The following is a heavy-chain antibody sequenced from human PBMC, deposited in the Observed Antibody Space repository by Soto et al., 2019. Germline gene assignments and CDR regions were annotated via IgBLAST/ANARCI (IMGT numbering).Heavy chain of an antibody. V-gene: IGHV1-8*01. CDR2: MNPNSGNT. CDR1: GYTFTSYD. D-gene: IGHD2-15*01. Sequence: ASVKVSCKASGYTFTSYDINWVRQATGQGLEWMGWMNPNSGNTGYAQKFQGRVTMTRNTSISTAYMELSSLRSEDTAVYYCASGRPRYYSGGSCYSYYYGMDVWGQGTTVTVSS. J-gene: IGHJ6*02. CDR3: ASGRPRYYSGGSCYSYYYGMDV.